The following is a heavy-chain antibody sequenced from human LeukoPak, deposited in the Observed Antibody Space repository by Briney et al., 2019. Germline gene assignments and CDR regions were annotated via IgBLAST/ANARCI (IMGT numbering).Heavy chain of an antibody. D-gene: IGHD6-13*01. CDR3: ARVHSSSWYFDY. V-gene: IGHV5-51*01. CDR1: GYSFTSYW. J-gene: IGHJ4*02. CDR2: IYPGDSDT. Sequence: RHGESLKISCKGSGYSFTSYWIGWVRQMPGKGLEWMGIIYPGDSDTRYSPSFQGQVTISADKSISTAYLQWGSLKASDTAMYYCARVHSSSWYFDYWGQGTLVTVSS.